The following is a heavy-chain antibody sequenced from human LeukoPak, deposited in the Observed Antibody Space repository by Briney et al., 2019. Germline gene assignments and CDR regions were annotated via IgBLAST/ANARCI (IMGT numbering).Heavy chain of an antibody. V-gene: IGHV4-61*02. CDR3: AREYSGYDK. Sequence: TSQTLSLTCTVSGGSISSGSYYWSWIRQPAGKGLEWIGRIYTSGSTNYNPSLKSRVTISVDTSKNQFSLKLSSVTAADTAVYYCAREYSGYDKWGQGTLVTVSS. J-gene: IGHJ4*02. D-gene: IGHD5-12*01. CDR1: GGSISSGSYY. CDR2: IYTSGST.